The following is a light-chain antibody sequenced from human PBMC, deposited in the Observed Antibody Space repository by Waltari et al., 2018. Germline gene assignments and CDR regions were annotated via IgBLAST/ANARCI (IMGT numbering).Light chain of an antibody. CDR3: QQYNSYSLLT. CDR2: EAS. CDR1: LSISKW. V-gene: IGKV1-5*03. Sequence: DIRMTQSPSTLSASAGDRVIISCRASLSISKWLAWYQQKPGKVPKLLFYEASTLQSGVPSRFSGTGSGTDFTLTISSLQPDDFATYYCQQYNSYSLLTFGGGTKVEIK. J-gene: IGKJ4*01.